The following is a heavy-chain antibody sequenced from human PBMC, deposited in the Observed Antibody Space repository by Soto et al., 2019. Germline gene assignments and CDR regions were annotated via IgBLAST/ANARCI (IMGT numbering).Heavy chain of an antibody. Sequence: SETLSLTCTVSGGSISSGGYYWSWIRQHPGKGLEWIGYIYYSGSTYYNPSLKSRVTISVDTSKNQFSLKLSSVTAADTAVYYCASGLTAAGRYYYYYLDVWAKGTTVTVSS. CDR1: GGSISSGGYY. V-gene: IGHV4-31*03. D-gene: IGHD6-13*01. J-gene: IGHJ6*03. CDR2: IYYSGST. CDR3: ASGLTAAGRYYYYYLDV.